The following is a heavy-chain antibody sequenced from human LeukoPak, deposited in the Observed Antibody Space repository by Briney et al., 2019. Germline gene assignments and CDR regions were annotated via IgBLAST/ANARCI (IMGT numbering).Heavy chain of an antibody. CDR3: AVEQGDSAYDSVFTYHFDY. J-gene: IGHJ4*02. V-gene: IGHV3-23*01. CDR1: GFTFRNYA. Sequence: PGGSLRLSCAAAGFTFRNYAMSWVRQAPGKGLEWVSAVSVGGESTYYADSVRGRFTISRDNSRNTLYLQMNSLRAEDTAVYYCAVEQGDSAYDSVFTYHFDYWGQGTLVTVSS. CDR2: VSVGGEST. D-gene: IGHD5-12*01.